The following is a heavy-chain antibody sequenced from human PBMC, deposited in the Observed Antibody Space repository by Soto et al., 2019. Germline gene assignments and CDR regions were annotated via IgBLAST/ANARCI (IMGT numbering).Heavy chain of an antibody. CDR1: GFKFSTFG. J-gene: IGHJ5*02. D-gene: IGHD6-19*01. Sequence: ELFLQESGGDLVQPGGFLRLSCVASGFKFSTFGMNWVRQAPGKGLEWIAYISSSSATIIYGGSVEGRFTVSRDNAENSLFLQMKSLRDEDTAVYYCARDKGGTVAGFNWFDPWGHGTPVTVST. CDR3: ARDKGGTVAGFNWFDP. CDR2: ISSSSATI. V-gene: IGHV3-48*02.